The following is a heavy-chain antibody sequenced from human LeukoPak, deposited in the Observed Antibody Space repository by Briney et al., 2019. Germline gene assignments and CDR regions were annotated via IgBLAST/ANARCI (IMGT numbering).Heavy chain of an antibody. CDR1: GFTFSSYA. J-gene: IGHJ4*02. Sequence: GGSLRLSCAASGFTFSSYAMSWVRQAPGKGLEWVSAISGSGGSTYYADSVKGRFTISRDNSKNTLYLQMNSLRAEDTAVYYCAKVRSGSYSEESDYWGQGTLVTVSS. V-gene: IGHV3-23*01. D-gene: IGHD1-26*01. CDR2: ISGSGGST. CDR3: AKVRSGSYSEESDY.